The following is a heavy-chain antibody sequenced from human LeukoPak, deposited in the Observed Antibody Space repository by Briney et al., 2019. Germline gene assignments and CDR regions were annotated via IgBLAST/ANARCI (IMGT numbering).Heavy chain of an antibody. Sequence: SETLSLTCTVSGGSIRSSYYYWGWIRQPPGKGLEWIGSIYDSGSTYYNPSLKSRITISVDTSKNQFSLKLNSVTAADTAVYYCAREGYYYDSSGPIDSWGQGTLVTVSS. CDR3: AREGYYYDSSGPIDS. CDR1: GGSIRSSYYY. CDR2: IYDSGST. V-gene: IGHV4-39*07. D-gene: IGHD3-22*01. J-gene: IGHJ4*02.